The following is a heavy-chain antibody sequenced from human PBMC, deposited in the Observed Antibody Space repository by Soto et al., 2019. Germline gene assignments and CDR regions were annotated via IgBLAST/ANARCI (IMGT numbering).Heavy chain of an antibody. D-gene: IGHD2-15*01. Sequence: SETLSLTCTVSGGSISSYYWSWIRQPPGKGLGWIGYIYYSGSTNYNPSLKSRVTISVDTSKNQFSLKLSSVTAADTAVYYCARVGKARGYGGKNYFDYWGQGTLVTVSS. V-gene: IGHV4-59*12. CDR1: GGSISSYY. J-gene: IGHJ4*02. CDR2: IYYSGST. CDR3: ARVGKARGYGGKNYFDY.